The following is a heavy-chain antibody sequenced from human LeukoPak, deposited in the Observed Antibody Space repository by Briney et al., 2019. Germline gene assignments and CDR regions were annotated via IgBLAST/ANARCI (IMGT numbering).Heavy chain of an antibody. V-gene: IGHV3-43*01. J-gene: IGHJ4*02. CDR2: ISWDGGST. CDR1: GFTFDDYT. D-gene: IGHD6-13*01. Sequence: GGSLRLSCAASGFTFDDYTMHWVRQAPGKGLEWVSLISWDGGSTYYADSVKGRFTISRDNSKNSLYLQMNSLRTEDTALYYCAKDTGYSSSWYALDFDYWGQGTLVTVSS. CDR3: AKDTGYSSSWYALDFDY.